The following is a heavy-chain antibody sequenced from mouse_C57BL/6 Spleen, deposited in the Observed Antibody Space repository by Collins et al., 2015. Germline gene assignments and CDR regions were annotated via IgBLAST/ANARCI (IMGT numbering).Heavy chain of an antibody. V-gene: IGHV2-2*01. CDR3: ARVDYGSSYGAY. J-gene: IGHJ3*01. CDR1: GFSLTSYG. CDR2: IWSGGST. Sequence: QVQLKQSGPGLVQPSQSLSITCTVSGFSLTSYGVHWVRQSPGKGLEWLGVIWSGGSTDYNAAFISRLSISKDNSKSQVFFKMNSLQADDTAIYYCARVDYGSSYGAYWGQGTLVTVSA. D-gene: IGHD1-1*01.